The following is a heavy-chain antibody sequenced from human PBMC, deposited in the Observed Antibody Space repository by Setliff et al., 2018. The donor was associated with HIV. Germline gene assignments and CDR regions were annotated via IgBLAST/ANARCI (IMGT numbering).Heavy chain of an antibody. V-gene: IGHV1-69-2*01. CDR3: ARDPSIAVAGAAV. CDR1: GYTFTDHN. J-gene: IGHJ6*02. Sequence: ASVKVSCKASGYTFTDHNIHWVQQAPGKGLQWMGRIDPEDGEKIYAEKFQGRVTIIADTSIDTTYMELSSLRSEDTAVYYCARDPSIAVAGAAVWGQGTTVTGLL. D-gene: IGHD6-19*01. CDR2: IDPEDGEK.